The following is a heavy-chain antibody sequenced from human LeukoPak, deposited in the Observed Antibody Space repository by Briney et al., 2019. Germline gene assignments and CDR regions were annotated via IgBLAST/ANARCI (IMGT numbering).Heavy chain of an antibody. V-gene: IGHV1-58*02. CDR1: GFTFTSSA. Sequence: ASVKVSCKASGFTFTSSAMQWVRQARGQRLEWIGWIVVGSGNTNYAQKFQERVTITRDMSTSTAYMELSSLRSEDTAVYYCAAARFLEWPFDYWGQGTLVTVSS. CDR3: AAARFLEWPFDY. CDR2: IVVGSGNT. J-gene: IGHJ4*02. D-gene: IGHD3-3*01.